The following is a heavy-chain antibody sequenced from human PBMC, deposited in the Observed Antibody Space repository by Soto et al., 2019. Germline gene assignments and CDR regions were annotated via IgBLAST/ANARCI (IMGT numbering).Heavy chain of an antibody. D-gene: IGHD3-10*01. CDR1: GFTFSSYA. CDR2: ISGSGGST. V-gene: IGHV3-23*01. Sequence: GGSLRLSCAASGFTFSSYAMSWVRQAPGKGLEWVSAISGSGGSTYYADSVKGRFTISRDNSKNTLYLQMNSLRAEDTAVYYCAKSIMVRGVITKPAEFDYWGQGTLVTVSS. CDR3: AKSIMVRGVITKPAEFDY. J-gene: IGHJ4*02.